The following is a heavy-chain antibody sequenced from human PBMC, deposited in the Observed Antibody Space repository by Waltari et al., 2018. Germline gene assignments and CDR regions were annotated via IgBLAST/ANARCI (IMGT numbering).Heavy chain of an antibody. CDR3: TRASIVVVPAAMRAFDI. D-gene: IGHD2-2*01. Sequence: EVQLVESGGGLVQPGRSLRLSCTASGFTFGDYAMSWFRQAPGTGLEWVGFIRSKAYGGTTEYAASVKGRFTISRDDSKSIAYLQMNSLKTEDTAVYYCTRASIVVVPAAMRAFDIWGQGTMVTVSS. J-gene: IGHJ3*02. CDR2: IRSKAYGGTT. CDR1: GFTFGDYA. V-gene: IGHV3-49*03.